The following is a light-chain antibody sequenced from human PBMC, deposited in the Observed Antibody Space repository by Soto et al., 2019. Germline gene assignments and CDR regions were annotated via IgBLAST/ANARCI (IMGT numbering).Light chain of an antibody. V-gene: IGLV2-23*01. Sequence: QSALTQPASVSGSPGQSITISCTGTSSDVRSYNLVSWYQQHPGKAPKLMIYEGSKRPSGVSNRFSGSKSGNTASLTISGLQAEDEADYYCCSYAGSSTLARVVFGGGTKPTVL. CDR2: EGS. J-gene: IGLJ2*01. CDR1: SSDVRSYNL. CDR3: CSYAGSSTLARVV.